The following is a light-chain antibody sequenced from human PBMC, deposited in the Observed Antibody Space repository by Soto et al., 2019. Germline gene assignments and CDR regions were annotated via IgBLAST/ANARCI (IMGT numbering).Light chain of an antibody. J-gene: IGKJ1*01. CDR1: QSVSSN. V-gene: IGKV3-15*01. CDR3: QQYNNWPRT. Sequence: EMVMTQSPATLTTSPGERATVSCRASQSVSSNLAWYQQKPGQVPRLLIYYASTRATGIPARFSGSGSGTEFTLTISSLESEDFAVYYCQQYNNWPRTFGQGTKVEIK. CDR2: YAS.